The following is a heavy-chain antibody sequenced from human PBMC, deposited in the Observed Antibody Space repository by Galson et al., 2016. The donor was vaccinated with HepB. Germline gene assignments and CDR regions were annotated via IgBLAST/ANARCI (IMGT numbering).Heavy chain of an antibody. Sequence: ETLSLTCTVSGDSLSPYYWAWIRQSPGKGLEYIGYVYYNGRTDYNPSLNGRVTISVDTSKNDFSLKLSSVTAADTAIYYCARPRPLYGMDVWGQGTTVTVSS. CDR1: GDSLSPYY. CDR3: ARPRPLYGMDV. D-gene: IGHD6-25*01. V-gene: IGHV4-59*08. J-gene: IGHJ6*02. CDR2: VYYNGRT.